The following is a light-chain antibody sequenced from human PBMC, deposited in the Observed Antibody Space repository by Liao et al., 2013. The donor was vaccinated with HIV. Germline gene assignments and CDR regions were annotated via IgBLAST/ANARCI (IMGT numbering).Light chain of an antibody. CDR3: QAWDSSTAYV. CDR2: YDK. CDR1: NIGTKG. J-gene: IGLJ1*01. Sequence: SYVLTQPPSVSVAPGQTARITCGGNNIGTKGVHWYQQRPGQAPVLVMYYDKDRPSGIPERFSGSNSGNTATLTITGTQAMDEADYYCQAWDSSTAYVFGTGTKVTVL. V-gene: IGLV3-21*01.